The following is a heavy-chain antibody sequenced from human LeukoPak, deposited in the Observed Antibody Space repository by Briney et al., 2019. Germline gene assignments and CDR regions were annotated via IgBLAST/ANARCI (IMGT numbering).Heavy chain of an antibody. Sequence: SGGSLRLSCAASGITFSSYTMNWVRQAPGKGLEWVSTISASGASTYYADSVKGRFTISRDNSKNTVYLQMNSLRAEDTAVYYCAKDLGVAGPARLLGYGMDVWGQGTTVTVSS. CDR1: GITFSSYT. D-gene: IGHD3-3*01. J-gene: IGHJ6*02. CDR2: ISASGAST. V-gene: IGHV3-23*01. CDR3: AKDLGVAGPARLLGYGMDV.